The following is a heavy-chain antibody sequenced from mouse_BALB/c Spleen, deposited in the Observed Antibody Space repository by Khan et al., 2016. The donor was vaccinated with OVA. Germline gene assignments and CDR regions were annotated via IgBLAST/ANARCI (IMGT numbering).Heavy chain of an antibody. J-gene: IGHJ3*01. Sequence: QVQLKQSGPGLVQPSQSLSITCTVSGFSLTNYSVHWVRQSPGKGLEWLGVIWSAGSTDYNAAFISRLSISKDNSRSQVFFKMNSLQPNDTAIYXGARRGYDYGRGAWFAYWGQGTLVTVSA. D-gene: IGHD2-4*01. CDR3: ARRGYDYGRGAWFAY. CDR1: GFSLTNYS. V-gene: IGHV2-2*02. CDR2: IWSAGST.